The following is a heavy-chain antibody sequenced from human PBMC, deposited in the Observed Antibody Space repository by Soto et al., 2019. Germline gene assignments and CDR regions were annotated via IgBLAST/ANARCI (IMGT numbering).Heavy chain of an antibody. CDR2: IYYSGST. D-gene: IGHD6-13*01. Sequence: QVQLQESGPGLVKPSETLSLTCTVSGGSISSYYWSWIRQPPGKGLEWIGYIYYSGSTNYNPSLKSRVTISVDTSKNQFSLKLSSVTAADTPVYYCARSLRYSSSLYYYYGMDVWGQGTTVTVSS. V-gene: IGHV4-59*01. CDR3: ARSLRYSSSLYYYYGMDV. J-gene: IGHJ6*02. CDR1: GGSISSYY.